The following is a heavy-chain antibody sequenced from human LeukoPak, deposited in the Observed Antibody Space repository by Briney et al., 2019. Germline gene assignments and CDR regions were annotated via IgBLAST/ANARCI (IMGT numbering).Heavy chain of an antibody. V-gene: IGHV3-23*01. CDR1: GFTFSSYA. Sequence: GWSLRLSCAASGFTFSSYAMSWVRQAPRKGLEWVSAISGSGGSTYYADSVEGRFTISRDNSKNTLYLQMNSLRAEDTAVYYCAKRRDGYNRRGIDYWGQGTLVTVSS. J-gene: IGHJ4*02. D-gene: IGHD5-24*01. CDR2: ISGSGGST. CDR3: AKRRDGYNRRGIDY.